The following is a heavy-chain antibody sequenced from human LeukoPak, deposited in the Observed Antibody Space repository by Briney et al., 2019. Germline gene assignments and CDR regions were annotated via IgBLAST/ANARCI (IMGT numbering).Heavy chain of an antibody. CDR3: VSAAGTPRWFDP. CDR1: VGSTCSGGYS. J-gene: IGHJ5*02. Sequence: KSPQTLSLTSTVSVGSTCSGGYSWSWIGKHPGKGLKWIGYIYYCGSTYYNPSLKGRDTISVGTSKNQFSLKLSSVTAADTAVYYCVSAAGTPRWFDPWGQGTLVTVSS. V-gene: IGHV4-31*03. D-gene: IGHD6-13*01. CDR2: IYYCGST.